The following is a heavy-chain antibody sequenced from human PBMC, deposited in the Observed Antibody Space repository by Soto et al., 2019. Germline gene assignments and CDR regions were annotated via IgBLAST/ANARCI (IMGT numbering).Heavy chain of an antibody. Sequence: GGSLRLSCAASGFTFSSSAISWVRQAPGKGLEWVSAVSANGQGIYYADSVRGRSTISRDNSKNTVFLHMDSLSAEDTAVYYCARDRHYPRDYFHYWGQGTLVTVSS. J-gene: IGHJ4*02. CDR2: VSANGQGI. D-gene: IGHD3-10*01. V-gene: IGHV3-23*01. CDR3: ARDRHYPRDYFHY. CDR1: GFTFSSSA.